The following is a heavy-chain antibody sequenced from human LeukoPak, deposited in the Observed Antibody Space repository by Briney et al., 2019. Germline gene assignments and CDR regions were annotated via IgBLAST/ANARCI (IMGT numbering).Heavy chain of an antibody. CDR2: ISAYNGNT. J-gene: IGHJ4*02. CDR3: ARDQYCSSTSCYPYYFDY. CDR1: GGTFSSYA. Sequence: GASVKVSCKASGGTFSSYAISWVRQAPGQGLEWMGWISAYNGNTNYAQKFQGRVTMTTDTSTSTAYMELRSLRSDDTAVYYCARDQYCSSTSCYPYYFDYWGQGTLVTVSS. D-gene: IGHD2-2*01. V-gene: IGHV1-18*01.